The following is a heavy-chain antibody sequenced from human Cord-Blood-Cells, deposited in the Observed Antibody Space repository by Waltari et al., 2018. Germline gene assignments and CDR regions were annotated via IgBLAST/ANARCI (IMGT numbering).Heavy chain of an antibody. Sequence: EVQLVESGGGLVKPGGSLRLSCAASGFTFSSYSMNWVRQAPGKGLERVSSISRRSRYIFNADSVEGRFSISRDNAQYSLFRHMNSLRAEDTAVYYCAGVGNLYSGAPRGYFDLWGRGTLVTVSS. CDR1: GFTFSSYS. D-gene: IGHD6-25*01. J-gene: IGHJ2*01. CDR3: AGVGNLYSGAPRGYFDL. CDR2: ISRRSRYI. V-gene: IGHV3-21*01.